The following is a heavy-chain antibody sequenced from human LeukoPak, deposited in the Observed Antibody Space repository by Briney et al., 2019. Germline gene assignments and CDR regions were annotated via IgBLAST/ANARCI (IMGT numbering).Heavy chain of an antibody. CDR1: GFTFSSYG. J-gene: IGHJ4*02. D-gene: IGHD3-10*01. CDR2: IWYDGSNK. Sequence: GGSLRLSCAASGFTFSSYGMHWVRQAPGKGLEWVAVIWYDGSNKYYADSVKGRFTISRDNSKNTLYLQMNSLRAEDTAVYYCAREGYAVGDYYGSGGYYLDYWGQGTLVTVSS. V-gene: IGHV3-33*01. CDR3: AREGYAVGDYYGSGGYYLDY.